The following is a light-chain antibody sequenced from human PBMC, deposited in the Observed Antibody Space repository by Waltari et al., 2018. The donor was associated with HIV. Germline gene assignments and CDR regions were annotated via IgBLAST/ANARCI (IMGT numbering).Light chain of an antibody. J-gene: IGKJ5*01. V-gene: IGKV3-20*01. Sequence: EIVLTQSPGTLSLSTGERATLSCRASQSVSRNYLAWDEQKYGQAPRLLIYGASSRATGIPDRFSGSGSGTDFTLTISSLEPEDFAVYHCHHYSSSPITFGQGTRLEIK. CDR1: QSVSRNY. CDR3: HHYSSSPIT. CDR2: GAS.